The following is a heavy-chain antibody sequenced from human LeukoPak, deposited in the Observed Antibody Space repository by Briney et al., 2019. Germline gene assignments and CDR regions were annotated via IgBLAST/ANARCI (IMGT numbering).Heavy chain of an antibody. CDR2: ISWDSDNI. Sequence: GGSLRLSCAASGFTFNDYAMHWVRQAPGKGLEWVSGISWDSDNIYYADSVKGRFTISRDNAKSSLYLQMNSLRAEDTALYYCVKDKTPGVTWPDYWGQGTLVTVSS. V-gene: IGHV3-9*01. CDR3: VKDKTPGVTWPDY. CDR1: GFTFNDYA. J-gene: IGHJ4*02. D-gene: IGHD3-16*01.